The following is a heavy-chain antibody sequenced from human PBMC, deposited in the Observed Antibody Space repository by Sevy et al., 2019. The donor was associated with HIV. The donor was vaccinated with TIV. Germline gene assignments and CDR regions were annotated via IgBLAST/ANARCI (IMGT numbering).Heavy chain of an antibody. J-gene: IGHJ6*02. CDR2: IIPIFGTA. D-gene: IGHD3-3*01. CDR3: ARELRISDFWSGYLAMDV. V-gene: IGHV1-69*13. Sequence: ASVKVSCKASGGTFSSYAISWVRQAPGQGLEWMGGIIPIFGTANYAQTFQGRVTITADESTSTAYMELSSLRSEDTAVYYCARELRISDFWSGYLAMDVWGQGTTVTVSS. CDR1: GGTFSSYA.